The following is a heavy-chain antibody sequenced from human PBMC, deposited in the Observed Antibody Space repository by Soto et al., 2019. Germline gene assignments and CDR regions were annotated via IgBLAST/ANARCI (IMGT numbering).Heavy chain of an antibody. J-gene: IGHJ6*02. CDR1: GFTFRTYT. CDR2: ILAFSPYT. D-gene: IGHD2-15*01. Sequence: GGSLRLSCVASGFTFRTYTMNWVRQAPGKGLEWVSGILAFSPYTFYAESVNRRFTISRDNAKNSLYLQMNSLGVEDTAVYYCARDRGYDAHDYYYNAMDVWGQGTTVTVSS. V-gene: IGHV3-21*01. CDR3: ARDRGYDAHDYYYNAMDV.